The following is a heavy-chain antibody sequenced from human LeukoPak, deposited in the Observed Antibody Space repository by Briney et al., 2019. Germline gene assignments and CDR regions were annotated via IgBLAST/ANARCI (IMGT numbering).Heavy chain of an antibody. CDR2: LYSGGTT. Sequence: PGGSLRLSCAASGFTFSSYSMNWARQAPGKGLEWVSGLYSGGTTYYADSVKGRFSISRDNSKNTLDLQMNSLRVEDTGLYYCARGRAGGSTTYDMDVWGQGTTVTVS. J-gene: IGHJ6*02. V-gene: IGHV3-66*01. D-gene: IGHD1-26*01. CDR1: GFTFSSYS. CDR3: ARGRAGGSTTYDMDV.